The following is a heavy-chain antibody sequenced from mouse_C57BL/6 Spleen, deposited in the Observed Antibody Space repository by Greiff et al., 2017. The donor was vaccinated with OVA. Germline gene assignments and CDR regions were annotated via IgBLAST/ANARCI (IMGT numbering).Heavy chain of an antibody. J-gene: IGHJ4*01. Sequence: VQLQQSGAELVKPGASVKLSCKASGYTFTSYWMQWVKQRPGQGLEWIGEIDPSDSYTNYNQKFKGKATLTVDTSSSTAYMQLSSLTSEDSAVYYCARKESYYGYAMDYWGQGTSVTVSS. V-gene: IGHV1-50*01. CDR1: GYTFTSYW. CDR3: ARKESYYGYAMDY. D-gene: IGHD2-10*01. CDR2: IDPSDSYT.